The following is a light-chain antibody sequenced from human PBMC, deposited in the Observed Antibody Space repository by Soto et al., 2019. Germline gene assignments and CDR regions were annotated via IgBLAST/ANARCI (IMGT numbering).Light chain of an antibody. CDR1: QSVSSSY. CDR3: QQYGTSRQT. V-gene: IGKV3-20*01. CDR2: GAS. Sequence: EIVLTQSPGTLSLSPGEIATLSCRASQSVSSSYLAWYQQKPGQSPRLLIYGASSRATGIPDRFSGSGSGTDFTLTISSLEPEDFAVYYCQQYGTSRQTFGQGTKVDIK. J-gene: IGKJ1*01.